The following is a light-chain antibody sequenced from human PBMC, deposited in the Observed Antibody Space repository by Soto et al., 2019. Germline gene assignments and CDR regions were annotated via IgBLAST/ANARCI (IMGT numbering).Light chain of an antibody. V-gene: IGKV1-5*03. CDR2: KAS. J-gene: IGKJ1*01. Sequence: IKVNQSPSTLSASVRERVTITCRASQHLGDWLDWYQQKPGKAPKLLIYKASTLKSGGPSRFSGSGSGTEFTLTISSLQPDDFATYYCQHYNSYSEAFGQGTKVDI. CDR3: QHYNSYSEA. CDR1: QHLGDW.